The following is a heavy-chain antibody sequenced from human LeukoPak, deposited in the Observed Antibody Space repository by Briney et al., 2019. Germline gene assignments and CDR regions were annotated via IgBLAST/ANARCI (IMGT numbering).Heavy chain of an antibody. CDR2: INHSGST. CDR1: GGSFSGYY. Sequence: SETLSLTCAVYGGSFSGYYWSWIRQPPGKGLEWIGEINHSGSTNYNPSLKSRVTISVDTSKNQFSLKLSSVTAADTAVYYCERESQEYYDFWSGYYYYYYYMDVWGNGTTVTVSS. V-gene: IGHV4-34*01. J-gene: IGHJ6*03. CDR3: ERESQEYYDFWSGYYYYYYYMDV. D-gene: IGHD3-3*01.